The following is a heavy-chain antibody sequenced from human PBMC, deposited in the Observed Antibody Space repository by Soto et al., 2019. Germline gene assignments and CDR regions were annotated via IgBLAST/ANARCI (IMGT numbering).Heavy chain of an antibody. V-gene: IGHV4-59*01. CDR2: IYYSGST. J-gene: IGHJ5*02. CDR1: GGSISSYY. D-gene: IGHD6-13*01. Sequence: PSETLSLTCTVSGGSISSYYWSWIRQPPGKGLEWIGYIYYSGSTNYNPSLKSRVTISVDTSKNQFSLKLSSVTAADTAVYYCAKEEAAAVRLLNWFDPWGQGTLVTVSS. CDR3: AKEEAAAVRLLNWFDP.